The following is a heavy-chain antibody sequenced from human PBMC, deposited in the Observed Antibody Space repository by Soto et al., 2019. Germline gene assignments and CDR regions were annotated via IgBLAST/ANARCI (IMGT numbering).Heavy chain of an antibody. CDR2: VHHSWGS. J-gene: IGHJ6*02. Sequence: QESGPGLVKPSETLSLSCTVSGGSINSYYWSWIRQSPGKRMEWIGYVHHSWGSSYNPSLQSRVAIALDTSKSQFSLKVTSVTATDTAVYYCARQGFGPLHGLVDVWGQGTTVTVSS. V-gene: IGHV4-59*08. CDR1: GGSINSYY. D-gene: IGHD3-10*01. CDR3: ARQGFGPLHGLVDV.